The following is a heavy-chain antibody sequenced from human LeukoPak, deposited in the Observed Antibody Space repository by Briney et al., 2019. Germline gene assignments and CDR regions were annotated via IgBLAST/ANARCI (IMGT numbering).Heavy chain of an antibody. Sequence: GGFLRLSCAASGFTFSSYWMGWVRQAPGKGLEWVANIKEDGSEIHYVDSVKGRFTISRDNAKNSLYLQMNSLRAEDTSMYYCAREGSGRYVGTGAQSWGRGTLVTVSS. CDR3: AREGSGRYVGTGAQS. CDR1: GFTFSSYW. V-gene: IGHV3-7*01. D-gene: IGHD6-19*01. CDR2: IKEDGSEI. J-gene: IGHJ5*02.